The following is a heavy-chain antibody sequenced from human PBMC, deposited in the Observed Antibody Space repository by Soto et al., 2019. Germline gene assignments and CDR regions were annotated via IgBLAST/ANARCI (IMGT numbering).Heavy chain of an antibody. J-gene: IGHJ3*02. CDR2: IYYSGST. CDR1: VGSVSSGSYY. V-gene: IGHV4-61*01. Sequence: QVQLQESGPGLGKPSETLSLTCTVSVGSVSSGSYYWCWIRQPPGKGLEWIGYIYYSGSTNYNPSLKSRVTISVDTSKDLFDLKLSSVTAADTAVYYCARVPITKIVVWIWGKGTMVTDSS. CDR3: ARVPITKIVVWI. D-gene: IGHD3-22*01.